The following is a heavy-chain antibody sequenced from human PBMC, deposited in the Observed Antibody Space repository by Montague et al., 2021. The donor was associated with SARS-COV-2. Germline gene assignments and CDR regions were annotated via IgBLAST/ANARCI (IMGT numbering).Heavy chain of an antibody. D-gene: IGHD3-22*01. Sequence: SETLSLTCTVSGGSISSSSSYWGWIRQPPGMGLEWIGSIYYSGSTYYNPSLKSRITISVDTSKNQFSLRLTSVTAADTAVYYCARDIRIPKLIVVQGYGMDVWGQGTTVTVSS. CDR2: IYYSGST. V-gene: IGHV4-39*07. CDR3: ARDIRIPKLIVVQGYGMDV. J-gene: IGHJ6*02. CDR1: GGSISSSSSY.